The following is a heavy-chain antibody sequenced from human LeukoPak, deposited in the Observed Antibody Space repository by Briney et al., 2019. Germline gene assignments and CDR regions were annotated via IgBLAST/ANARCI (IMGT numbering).Heavy chain of an antibody. D-gene: IGHD6-19*01. J-gene: IGHJ4*02. Sequence: PGGSLRLSCAASGFTFSSYGMHWVRQAPGKGLEWVAFIRYDGSNKYYADSVKGRFTISRDNSKNTLYLQMNSLRAEDTAVYYCARAVGQWLVQAYFDYWGQGTLVTVSS. CDR3: ARAVGQWLVQAYFDY. CDR2: IRYDGSNK. CDR1: GFTFSSYG. V-gene: IGHV3-30*02.